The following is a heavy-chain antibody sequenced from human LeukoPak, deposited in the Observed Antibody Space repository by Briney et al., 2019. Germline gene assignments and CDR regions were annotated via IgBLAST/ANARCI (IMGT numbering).Heavy chain of an antibody. CDR2: IYYSGST. D-gene: IGHD2-15*01. Sequence: GSLRLSCAASGFTFSSYAMSWVRQAPGKGLEWIGSIYYSGSTYYNPSLKSRVTISVDTSKNQFSLKLSSVTAADTAVYYCARVVVVVRKLLYYGMDVWGQGTTVTVSS. CDR3: ARVVVVVRKLLYYGMDV. CDR1: GFTFSSYA. J-gene: IGHJ6*02. V-gene: IGHV4-39*01.